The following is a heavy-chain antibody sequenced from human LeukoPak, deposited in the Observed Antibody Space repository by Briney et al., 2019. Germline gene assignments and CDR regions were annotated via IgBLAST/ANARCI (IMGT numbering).Heavy chain of an antibody. D-gene: IGHD3-10*01. CDR2: IYYSGST. CDR3: ARDRGVRGVIITPDGMDV. CDR1: GGSISSGDYY. J-gene: IGHJ6*04. V-gene: IGHV4-30-4*01. Sequence: SETLSLTCTVSGGSISSGDYYWSWIRQPPGKGLEWIGYIYYSGSTYYNPSLKSRVTISVDTSKNQFSLKLSSVTAADTAVYYCARDRGVRGVIITPDGMDVWGKGTTVTVSS.